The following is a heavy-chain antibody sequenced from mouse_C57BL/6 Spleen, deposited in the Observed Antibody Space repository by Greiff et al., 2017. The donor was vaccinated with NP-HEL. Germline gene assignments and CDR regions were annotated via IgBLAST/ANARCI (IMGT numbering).Heavy chain of an antibody. CDR2: IWGEVSR. Sequence: VHLVESGPGLVAPSQSLSITCTVSGFSFTSYGVDWVRQPPGKGLEWLGVIWGEVSRNCNYALVARLSISKDNSTCTIFLKMISLQPDDTAMYYYAKHEYCSSPYYAMDYWGQGTSVTVSS. CDR1: GFSFTSYG. V-gene: IGHV2-9*01. J-gene: IGHJ4*01. D-gene: IGHD1-1*01. CDR3: AKHEYCSSPYYAMDY.